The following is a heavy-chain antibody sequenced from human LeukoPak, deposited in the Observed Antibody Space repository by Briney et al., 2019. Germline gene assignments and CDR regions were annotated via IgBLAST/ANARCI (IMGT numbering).Heavy chain of an antibody. CDR1: GYTFTGYY. Sequence: ASVKVSCKASGYTFTGYYMHWVRQAPGQGLEWMGWINPNSGGTNYAQKFQGRFTMTRDTSISTAYMELSRLRSDDTAVYYCARAGYYYDSSGYPFDYWGQGTLVTVSS. V-gene: IGHV1-2*02. CDR3: ARAGYYYDSSGYPFDY. D-gene: IGHD3-22*01. CDR2: INPNSGGT. J-gene: IGHJ4*02.